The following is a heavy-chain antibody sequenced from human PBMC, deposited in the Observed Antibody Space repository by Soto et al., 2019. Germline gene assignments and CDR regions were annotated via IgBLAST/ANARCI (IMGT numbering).Heavy chain of an antibody. J-gene: IGHJ3*02. CDR2: ISFDGSNK. CDR3: AKGELWFGELLFRGDAFDI. Sequence: GGSLRLSCAASGFTFSSYGMHWVRQAPGKGLEWVAIISFDGSNKYYADSVKGRFTISRDNSKNTLYLQMNSLRAEDTAVYYCAKGELWFGELLFRGDAFDIWGQGPMVTISS. CDR1: GFTFSSYG. V-gene: IGHV3-30*18. D-gene: IGHD3-10*01.